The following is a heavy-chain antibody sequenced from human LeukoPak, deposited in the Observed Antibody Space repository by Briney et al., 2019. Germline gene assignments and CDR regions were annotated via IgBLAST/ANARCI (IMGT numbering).Heavy chain of an antibody. V-gene: IGHV1-8*01. CDR3: AKAVAGLDSYYYYYMDV. Sequence: GASVKVSCKASGYTFTSYDINWVRQATGQELEWMGWTNTNSGNTGYAQKFQGRDTMTMNTAISTAYMELSSHRPEAAAVYYCAKAVAGLDSYYYYYMDVWGKGTTVTVSS. J-gene: IGHJ6*03. CDR1: GYTFTSYD. D-gene: IGHD6-19*01. CDR2: TNTNSGNT.